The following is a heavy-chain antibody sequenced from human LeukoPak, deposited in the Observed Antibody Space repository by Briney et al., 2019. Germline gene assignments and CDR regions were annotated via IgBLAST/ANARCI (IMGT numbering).Heavy chain of an antibody. CDR2: ISSTATII. CDR1: GFSFSTYS. CDR3: TRDGEETASDY. V-gene: IGHV3-48*01. D-gene: IGHD3-10*01. J-gene: IGHJ4*02. Sequence: PGGSLRLSCAASGFSFSTYSMIWVRQAPGKGLEWISYISSTATIINYADSVQGRFTISRDNARNSLYLQMNSLRVEDTAVYYCTRDGEETASDYWGQGTLVSVSS.